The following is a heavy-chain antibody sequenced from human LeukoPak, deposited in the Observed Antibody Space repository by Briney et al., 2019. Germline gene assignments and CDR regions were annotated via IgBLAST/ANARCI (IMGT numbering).Heavy chain of an antibody. V-gene: IGHV5-51*01. CDR1: GYTFTCYW. J-gene: IGHJ4*02. CDR3: ARSPWNSYDY. D-gene: IGHD1-7*01. CDR2: IHPGDSDT. Sequence: GESLKISCKGSGYTFTCYWIGWVRQMPGKGLEWMGIIHPGDSDTRYSPSFQGQVTISADKSISTAYLQWSSLKASDTAMYYCARSPWNSYDYWGQGTLVTVSS.